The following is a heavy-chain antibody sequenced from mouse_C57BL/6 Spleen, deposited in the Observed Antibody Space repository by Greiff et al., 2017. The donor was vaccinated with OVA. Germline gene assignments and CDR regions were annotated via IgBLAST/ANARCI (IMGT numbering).Heavy chain of an antibody. CDR2: IYPSDSET. V-gene: IGHV1-61*01. J-gene: IGHJ1*03. CDR3: ARWVTTVVATRYFDV. D-gene: IGHD1-1*01. CDR1: GYTFTSYW. Sequence: QVQLQQPGAELVRPGSSVKLSCKASGYTFTSYWMDWVQQRPGQGLEWIGNIYPSDSETHYNQKFKDKATLTVDKSSSTAYMQLSSLTSEDSAVYYCARWVTTVVATRYFDVWGTGTTVTVSS.